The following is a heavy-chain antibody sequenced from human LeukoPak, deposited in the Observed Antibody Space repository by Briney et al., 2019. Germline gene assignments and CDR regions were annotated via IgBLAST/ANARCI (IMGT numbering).Heavy chain of an antibody. J-gene: IGHJ4*02. D-gene: IGHD3-3*01. V-gene: IGHV4-39*01. Sequence: KPSETLSLTCTVSGGSISSSSYYWGWIRQPPGKGLEWIGSIYYSGSTYYNPSLKSRVTISVDTSKNQFSLKLSSVTAADTAVYYCASRRFLDPASFDYWGQGTLVTVSS. CDR1: GGSISSSSYY. CDR3: ASRRFLDPASFDY. CDR2: IYYSGST.